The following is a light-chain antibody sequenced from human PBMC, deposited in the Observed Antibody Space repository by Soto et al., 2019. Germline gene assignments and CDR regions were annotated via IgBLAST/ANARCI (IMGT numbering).Light chain of an antibody. CDR2: DDS. CDR1: NIGNKR. V-gene: IGLV3-21*02. CDR3: QVWDSNSVYV. Sequence: SYEVTQPPSVSVAPGQTARITCGGNNIGNKRVHWYQQKPGQAPVLVVYDDSDRPPGIPERFSGSNSGNTATLSISRVEAGYEADYYCQVWDSNSVYVFGTGTKGTVL. J-gene: IGLJ1*01.